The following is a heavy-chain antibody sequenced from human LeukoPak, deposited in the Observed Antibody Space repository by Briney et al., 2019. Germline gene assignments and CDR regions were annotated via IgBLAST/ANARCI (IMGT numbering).Heavy chain of an antibody. V-gene: IGHV3-74*01. CDR2: INTDGSST. CDR3: ARDRVTMVRGVIIPYGMDV. D-gene: IGHD3-10*01. J-gene: IGHJ6*02. Sequence: PGGSLRLSCAASGFTFSSYWMHWVRQAPGKGLVWVSRINTDGSSTSYADSVKGRFTISRDNAKNTLYLQMNSLRAEDTAVYYCARDRVTMVRGVIIPYGMDVWGQGTTVTVSS. CDR1: GFTFSSYW.